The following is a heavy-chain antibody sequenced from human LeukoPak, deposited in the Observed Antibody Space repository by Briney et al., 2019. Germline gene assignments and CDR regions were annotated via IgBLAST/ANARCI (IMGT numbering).Heavy chain of an antibody. CDR3: ARGGAGLRYFDWLSSWFDP. J-gene: IGHJ5*02. D-gene: IGHD3-9*01. V-gene: IGHV4-34*01. CDR2: INHSGST. CDR1: GGSFSGYY. Sequence: SETLSLTCAVYGGSFSGYYWSWIRQPPGKGLEWIGEINHSGSTNYNPSLKSRVTISVDTSKNQFSLKLSSVTAADTAAYYCARGGAGLRYFDWLSSWFDPWGKGTLVTVSS.